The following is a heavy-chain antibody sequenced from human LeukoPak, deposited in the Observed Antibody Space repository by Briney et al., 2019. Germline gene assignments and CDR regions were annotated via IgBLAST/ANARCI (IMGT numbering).Heavy chain of an antibody. J-gene: IGHJ4*02. CDR1: GGSISSGGYY. Sequence: SETLSLTCTVSGGSISSGGYYWSWTRQHPGKGLEWIGYIYYSGSTYYNPSLKSRVTISVDTSKNQFSLKLSSVTAADTAVYYCARDYGDYPGWIGYWGQGTLVTVSS. V-gene: IGHV4-31*03. CDR2: IYYSGST. D-gene: IGHD4-17*01. CDR3: ARDYGDYPGWIGY.